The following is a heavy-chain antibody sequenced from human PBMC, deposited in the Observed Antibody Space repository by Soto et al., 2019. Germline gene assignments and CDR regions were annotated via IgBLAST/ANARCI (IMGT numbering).Heavy chain of an antibody. V-gene: IGHV4-31*03. CDR1: GGSISSGGYY. D-gene: IGHD3-10*01. Sequence: SETLSLTCTVSGGSISSGGYYWSWIRQHPGKGLEWIGYIYYSGSTYYNPSLRSRVTISVDTSKNQFSLKLSSVTAADTAVYYCARVFGFGGMDVWGQGTTVTVSS. J-gene: IGHJ6*02. CDR2: IYYSGST. CDR3: ARVFGFGGMDV.